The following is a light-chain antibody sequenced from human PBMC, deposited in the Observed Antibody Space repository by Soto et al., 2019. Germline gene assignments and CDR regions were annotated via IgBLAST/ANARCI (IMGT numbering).Light chain of an antibody. CDR2: DVS. V-gene: IGLV2-14*01. CDR1: ISDVGGYDY. J-gene: IGLJ1*01. Sequence: QSVLTQPASVSGSPGQSITISCTGTISDVGGYDYVSWYQQHPGKAPKLMIYDVSNRPSGVSNRFSGSKSGNTASLTISGLQADDEADYYCSLYTTSSTYVFGTGTKVTVL. CDR3: SLYTTSSTYV.